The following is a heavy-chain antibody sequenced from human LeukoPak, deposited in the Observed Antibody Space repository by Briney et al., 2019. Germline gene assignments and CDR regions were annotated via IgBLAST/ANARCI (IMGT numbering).Heavy chain of an antibody. J-gene: IGHJ4*02. D-gene: IGHD6-13*01. V-gene: IGHV1-2*02. Sequence: ASVKVSCKASGYTFTGYFLHWVRQAPGQGLEWVGWINPNSGGTNYAQKFQGRVTMTRDTSISTAYLDLSRLRSDDPAVYYCARDYSSTLPLFDYWGQGTLVSVS. CDR3: ARDYSSTLPLFDY. CDR1: GYTFTGYF. CDR2: INPNSGGT.